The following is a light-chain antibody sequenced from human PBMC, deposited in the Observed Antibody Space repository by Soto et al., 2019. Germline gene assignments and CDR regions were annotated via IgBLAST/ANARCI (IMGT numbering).Light chain of an antibody. CDR3: ISYTSDDVRYV. V-gene: IGLV2-14*01. CDR1: NSDVGIYDF. CDR2: EVS. J-gene: IGLJ1*01. Sequence: QSVLTQPACVSLTPGQSITISCTGSNSDVGIYDFVSWYQHHPGRAPKLIVSEVSHRPSGVSNRFSGSKSGNTASLTISGLQSEDEADYYCISYTSDDVRYVFGTGTKVTVL.